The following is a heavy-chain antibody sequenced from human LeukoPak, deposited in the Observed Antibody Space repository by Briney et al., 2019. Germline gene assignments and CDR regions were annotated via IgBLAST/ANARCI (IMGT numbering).Heavy chain of an antibody. D-gene: IGHD3-9*01. CDR2: IIPILGIA. CDR3: ARDRPQRLHEDLTPMDV. J-gene: IGHJ6*03. V-gene: IGHV1-69*04. Sequence: SVKVSCKASGGTFSSYTISWLRQAPGQGLEWMGRIIPILGIANYAQKVQGRVTITVDKSTSTAYMELSSLRSEDTAVYYCARDRPQRLHEDLTPMDVWGKGTTVTVSS. CDR1: GGTFSSYT.